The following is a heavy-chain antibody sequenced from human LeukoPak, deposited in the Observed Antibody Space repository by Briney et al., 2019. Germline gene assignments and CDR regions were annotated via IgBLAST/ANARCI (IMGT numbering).Heavy chain of an antibody. CDR3: ARAYSTTWYNWFDP. Sequence: GESLRLSFAAPGFTFTSYWMSWVRQAPGKGLEWVANIKEDGSEKYDVDSVKGRFTISRDNARNSLFLQMNILRVEDTAVYYCARAYSTTWYNWFDPWGQGTLVTVSS. CDR1: GFTFTSYW. J-gene: IGHJ5*02. V-gene: IGHV3-7*01. D-gene: IGHD6-13*01. CDR2: IKEDGSEK.